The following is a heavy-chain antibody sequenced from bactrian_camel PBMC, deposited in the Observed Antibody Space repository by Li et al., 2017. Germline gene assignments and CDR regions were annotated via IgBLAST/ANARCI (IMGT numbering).Heavy chain of an antibody. J-gene: IGHJ4*01. CDR2: FWTTGGTT. CDR1: PYMSSGYC. D-gene: IGHD1*01. Sequence: QLVESGGDSVQAGGSLRLSCAASPYMSSGYCMAWFRQAPGKEREGVASFWTTGGTTDYADSVKGRFTISQDNIKNTLYLQMDSLQPEDTAMYFCAARPSTIGCELRRISHYNVWGQGTQVTVS. V-gene: IGHV3S1*01. CDR3: AARPSTIGCELRRISHYNV.